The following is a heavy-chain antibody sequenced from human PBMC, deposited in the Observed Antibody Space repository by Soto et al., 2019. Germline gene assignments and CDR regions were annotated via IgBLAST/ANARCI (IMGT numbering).Heavy chain of an antibody. D-gene: IGHD2-15*01. Sequence: SETLSLTCTVSGGSIGNSYWSWIRQSPGKGLEWIGYIYYSGSSNYNPSLKSRVSISVDTSKNQFSLKLSSVTAADTAVYYCARGGSLDYWGQGTLVTVSS. J-gene: IGHJ4*02. CDR1: GGSIGNSY. CDR3: ARGGSLDY. V-gene: IGHV4-59*08. CDR2: IYYSGSS.